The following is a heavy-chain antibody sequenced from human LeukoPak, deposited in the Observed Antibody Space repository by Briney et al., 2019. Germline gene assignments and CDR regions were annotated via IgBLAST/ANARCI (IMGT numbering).Heavy chain of an antibody. V-gene: IGHV3-15*01. CDR3: FASAIAVAAREDAFDI. D-gene: IGHD6-19*01. J-gene: IGHJ3*02. Sequence: PGGSPRLPCAASGFTFSNAWMSWVRQAPGKGLEWLGRIKGKTDGGTTDYAAPVKGRFTISRGDSKNTLYLEMNSLNTEDTAVYYCFASAIAVAAREDAFDIWGQGTMVTVSS. CDR1: GFTFSNAW. CDR2: IKGKTDGGTT.